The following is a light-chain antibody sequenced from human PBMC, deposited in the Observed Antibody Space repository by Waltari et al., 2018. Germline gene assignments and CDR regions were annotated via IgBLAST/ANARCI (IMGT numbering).Light chain of an antibody. V-gene: IGLV1-47*01. CDR2: RND. CDR3: AAWDDSLGGHFV. J-gene: IGLJ1*01. CDR1: LSNIGANF. Sequence: QSVLTQPPSASGTPGQSVTISCSGSLSNIGANFVYWYQQVPGTAPKLLIYRNDQRPSGGPDRFSASTSGSSASLAISGLRSEDEADYCCAAWDDSLGGHFVFGTGTKVIV.